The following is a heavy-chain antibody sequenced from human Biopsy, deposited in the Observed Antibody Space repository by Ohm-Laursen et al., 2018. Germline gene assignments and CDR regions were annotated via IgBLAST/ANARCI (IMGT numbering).Heavy chain of an antibody. CDR2: INHSGRT. D-gene: IGHD2/OR15-2a*01. J-gene: IGHJ6*02. CDR3: ARATNSTGWPYYYFYGMDV. CDR1: GESFNGYC. Sequence: SDTLSLTCAVYGESFNGYCWSWIRQTPGKGLEWIGEINHSGRTNYNPSLKSRVTISVDTSKNQFSLRLNSVTAADTAVYYCARATNSTGWPYYYFYGMDVWGQGTTVTVSS. V-gene: IGHV4-34*01.